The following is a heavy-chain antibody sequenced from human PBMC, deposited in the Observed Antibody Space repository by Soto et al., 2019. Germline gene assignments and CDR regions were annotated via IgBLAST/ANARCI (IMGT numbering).Heavy chain of an antibody. V-gene: IGHV3-30-3*01. Sequence: ESGGGVVQPGRSLRLSCAASGFTFSSYAMHWVRQAPGKGLEWVAVISYDGSNKYYADSVKGRFTISRDNSKNTLYLQMNSLRAEDTAVYYCARGQYDFWDWFDPWGQGTLVTVSS. D-gene: IGHD3-3*01. CDR1: GFTFSSYA. CDR2: ISYDGSNK. J-gene: IGHJ5*02. CDR3: ARGQYDFWDWFDP.